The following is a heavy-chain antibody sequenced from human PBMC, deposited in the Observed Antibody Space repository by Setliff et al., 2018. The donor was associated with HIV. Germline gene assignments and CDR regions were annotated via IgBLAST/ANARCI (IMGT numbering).Heavy chain of an antibody. CDR3: ARGTQNFDF. D-gene: IGHD6-25*01. V-gene: IGHV3-7*03. J-gene: IGHJ4*02. CDR1: GFPFTNYW. CDR2: IKTDGSEK. Sequence: GGSLRLSCAASGFPFTNYWMNWVRQAPGKGLEWVANIKTDGSEKYYVDSVRGRFTISRDNAKNSLYLQMNSLRVDDTAVYYCARGTQNFDFWGQGTLVTVSS.